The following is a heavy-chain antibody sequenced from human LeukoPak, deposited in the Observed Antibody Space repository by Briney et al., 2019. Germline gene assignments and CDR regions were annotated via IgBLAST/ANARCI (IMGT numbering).Heavy chain of an antibody. CDR1: GYTFTSYV. V-gene: IGHV1-18*01. CDR3: ARDRFPRYYYDSSGYGKFDY. J-gene: IGHJ4*02. D-gene: IGHD3-22*01. Sequence: ASVKVSCKASGYTFTSYVISCVRQAPGQGLEWVVWISAYNGNTNYAQKLQGRVTMTTDTSTSTAYMELRSLRSDDTAVYYCARDRFPRYYYDSSGYGKFDYWGQGTLVIDSS. CDR2: ISAYNGNT.